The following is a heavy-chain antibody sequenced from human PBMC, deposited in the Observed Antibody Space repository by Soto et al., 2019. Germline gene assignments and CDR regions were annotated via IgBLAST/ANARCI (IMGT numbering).Heavy chain of an antibody. V-gene: IGHV4-39*01. CDR3: ARHRRWGSSSGGYYYYYGMDV. Sequence: SETLSLTCTVSGGSISSSSYYWGWIHQPPGKGLEWIGSIYYSGSTYYNPSLKSRVTISVDTSKNQFSLKLSSVTAADTAVYYCARHRRWGSSSGGYYYYYGMDVWGQGTTVTVSS. D-gene: IGHD6-6*01. J-gene: IGHJ6*02. CDR2: IYYSGST. CDR1: GGSISSSSYY.